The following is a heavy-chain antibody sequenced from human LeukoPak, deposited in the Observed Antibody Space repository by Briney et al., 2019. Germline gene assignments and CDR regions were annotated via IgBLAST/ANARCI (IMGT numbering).Heavy chain of an antibody. Sequence: PGGSLRLSCAASGFTFSSYSMNWVRQAPGKGLEWVSSISSSSSYIYYADSVKGRFTISRDNAKNSLYLQMNSLRAEDTAVYYCARVLWSGEGFDPWGQGTLVTVSS. CDR3: ARVLWSGEGFDP. CDR1: GFTFSSYS. V-gene: IGHV3-21*04. J-gene: IGHJ5*02. CDR2: ISSSSSYI. D-gene: IGHD3-10*01.